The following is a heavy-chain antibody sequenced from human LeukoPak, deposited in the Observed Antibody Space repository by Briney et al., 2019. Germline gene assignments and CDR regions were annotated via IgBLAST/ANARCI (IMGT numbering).Heavy chain of an antibody. CDR3: ARDLREWVPASGYYYMDV. CDR1: GGSISSGDYY. D-gene: IGHD2-2*01. Sequence: PSQTLSLTCTVSGGSISSGDYYWSWIRQPPGKGLEWIGYIYYSGSTYYNPSLKSRVTISVDTSKNQFSLKLSSVTAADTAVYYCARDLREWVPASGYYYMDVWGKGTTVTVSS. CDR2: IYYSGST. V-gene: IGHV4-30-4*08. J-gene: IGHJ6*03.